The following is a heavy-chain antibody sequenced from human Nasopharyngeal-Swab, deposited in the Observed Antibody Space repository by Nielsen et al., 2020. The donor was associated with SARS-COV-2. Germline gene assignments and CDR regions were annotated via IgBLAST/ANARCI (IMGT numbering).Heavy chain of an antibody. Sequence: ASVQVSCKASGYTFTNYYMHWVRQAPGQGLEWMGIINPSGGSTSYAQKFQGRVTMTRDTSTSTVYMELSSLRSEDTAVYYCARAYNWNDGGDYWGQGTLVTVSS. J-gene: IGHJ4*02. CDR2: INPSGGST. D-gene: IGHD1-20*01. CDR1: GYTFTNYY. V-gene: IGHV1-46*01. CDR3: ARAYNWNDGGDY.